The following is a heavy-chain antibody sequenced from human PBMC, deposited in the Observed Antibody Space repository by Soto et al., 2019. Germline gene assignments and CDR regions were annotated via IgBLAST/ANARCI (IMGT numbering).Heavy chain of an antibody. CDR1: GGSISSYY. V-gene: IGHV4-59*08. D-gene: IGHD1-26*01. Sequence: QVQLQESGPGLVKPSETLSLTCTVSGGSISSYYWSWIRQPPGKGLGWIGYIYYSGSPYYNPSLRLRVTWXXDXCXRQSVTQLNSATTAAAAVYYCALVSAGSPTYHRFDPWGQGTLVTVSS. J-gene: IGHJ5*02. CDR2: IYYSGSP. CDR3: ALVSAGSPTYHRFDP.